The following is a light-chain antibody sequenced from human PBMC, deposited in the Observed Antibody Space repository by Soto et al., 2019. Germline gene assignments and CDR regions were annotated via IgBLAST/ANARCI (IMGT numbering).Light chain of an antibody. CDR1: QDINNY. V-gene: IGKV1-33*01. Sequence: DIQMTQSPSSLSASVGDRVTITCQASQDINNYLNWYQHKPGKAPKLLIYDSINLATVVPSRFSGSGSGTYFTLTISSLQAEDSAPYYCLQYDNLLFTFGPGTKVDIK. CDR3: LQYDNLLFT. J-gene: IGKJ3*01. CDR2: DSI.